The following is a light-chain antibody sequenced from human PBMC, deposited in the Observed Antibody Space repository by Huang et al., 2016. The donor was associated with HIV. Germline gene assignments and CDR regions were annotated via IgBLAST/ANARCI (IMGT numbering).Light chain of an antibody. CDR1: QTISSNY. CDR3: QQYGNSPPYT. V-gene: IGKV3-20*01. CDR2: GTS. Sequence: EVVLTQSPGTLSLSPGERATLSCRASQTISSNYFALYQQKPGQAPRLLIYGTSNRATGIPDRVSGSGSGTDCTLTISRLEPEDFAVYYCQQYGNSPPYTFGQGTTLDIK. J-gene: IGKJ2*01.